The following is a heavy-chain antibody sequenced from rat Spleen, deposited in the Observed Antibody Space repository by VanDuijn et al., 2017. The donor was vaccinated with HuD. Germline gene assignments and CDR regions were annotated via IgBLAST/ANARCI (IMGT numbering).Heavy chain of an antibody. J-gene: IGHJ2*01. Sequence: EVRLVESGGGVVQPGRSLKLSCAASGFTFSNYGMAWVRQTPTKGLEWVATISYDGSSTYYRDSVKGRFTISRDNAKSTLYLQVDSLGSEDTATYYCARRHYGYTDYFDYWGQGVMVTVSS. CDR3: ARRHYGYTDYFDY. V-gene: IGHV5-29*01. D-gene: IGHD1-11*01. CDR2: ISYDGSST. CDR1: GFTFSNYG.